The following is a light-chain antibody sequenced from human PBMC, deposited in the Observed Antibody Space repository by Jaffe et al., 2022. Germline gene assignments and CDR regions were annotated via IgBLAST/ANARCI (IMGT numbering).Light chain of an antibody. CDR1: RSNIGSNY. CDR2: RSN. Sequence: QSVLTQPPSASGTPGQTVTISCSGSRSNIGSNYVSWYQHLPGTAPKLLIYRSNQRPSGVPDRFSGSKSGTSASLTISGLRSEDEADYYCAAWDDSLTALFGGGTILTVL. CDR3: AAWDDSLTAL. V-gene: IGLV1-47*01. J-gene: IGLJ2*01.